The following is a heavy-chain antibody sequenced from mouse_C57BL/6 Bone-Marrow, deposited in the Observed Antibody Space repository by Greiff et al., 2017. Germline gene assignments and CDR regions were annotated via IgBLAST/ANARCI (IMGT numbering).Heavy chain of an antibody. V-gene: IGHV1-69*01. CDR1: GYTFTSYW. Sequence: QVQLQQPGAELVMPGASVKLSCKASGYTFTSYWMHWVRQRPGQGLEWIGEIDPSDSYTNYNQKFKGKSTLTVDKSPSPCYIQLSSLTSKDSAVYSCANGGYFWYFDVWGTGTTVTVSS. D-gene: IGHD2-3*01. J-gene: IGHJ1*03. CDR2: IDPSDSYT. CDR3: ANGGYFWYFDV.